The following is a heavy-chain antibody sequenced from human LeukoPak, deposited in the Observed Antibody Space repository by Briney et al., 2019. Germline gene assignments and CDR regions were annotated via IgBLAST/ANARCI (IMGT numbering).Heavy chain of an antibody. Sequence: PGGSLPLSCAASGFAFTDYDMHWVGKATGGGLEWVSSISKTGDTYYADSVKGRFTISRENANNHFYLQMNSLRAGDTAVYFCASLGDSIYWGQGTLVTVSS. J-gene: IGHJ4*02. CDR3: ASLGDSIY. D-gene: IGHD1-26*01. CDR2: ISKTGDT. V-gene: IGHV3-13*01. CDR1: GFAFTDYD.